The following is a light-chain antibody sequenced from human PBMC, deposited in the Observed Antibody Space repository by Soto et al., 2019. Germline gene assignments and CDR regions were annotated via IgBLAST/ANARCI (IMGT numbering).Light chain of an antibody. V-gene: IGLV2-14*01. CDR1: SSDVGAYNY. J-gene: IGLJ1*01. CDR3: ISYTDRQSYL. Sequence: QSVLTQPASVSASPGQSITISCTGTSSDVGAYNYVSWYQQYPGKGPKLMIFEVSNRPPGVSDRFSGSKSGHTASLTISGLQTEDEADYYCISYTDRQSYLFGTGTKVTVL. CDR2: EVS.